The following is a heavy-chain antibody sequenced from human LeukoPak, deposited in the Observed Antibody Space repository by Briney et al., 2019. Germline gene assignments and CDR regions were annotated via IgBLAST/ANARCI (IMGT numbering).Heavy chain of an antibody. V-gene: IGHV3-11*01. CDR1: GFTFTKSY. Sequence: GGSLRLSCAASGFTFTKSYMSWVRQAPGEGLEWISYIGTRDTSIYYADSVRGRFTISRDNAENSLHLQMNSLRAEDTAVYYCARERSNSYDYDSYYGLDVWGQGTTVTVSS. CDR3: ARERSNSYDYDSYYGLDV. D-gene: IGHD5-18*01. CDR2: IGTRDTSI. J-gene: IGHJ6*02.